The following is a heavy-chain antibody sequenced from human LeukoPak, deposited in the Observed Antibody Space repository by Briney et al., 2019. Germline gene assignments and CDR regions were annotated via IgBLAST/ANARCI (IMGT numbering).Heavy chain of an antibody. J-gene: IGHJ5*02. CDR3: ARAHGLGWFDP. CDR2: IYTSGST. CDR1: GGSISSGSYY. V-gene: IGHV4-61*02. Sequence: SETLSLTCTVSGGSISSGSYYWSWIRQPAGKGLEWIGRIYTSGSTNYNPSLKSRVTISVDTSKNQFSLKLSSVTAADTAVYYCARAHGLGWFDPWGQGTLVTVSS. D-gene: IGHD4-17*01.